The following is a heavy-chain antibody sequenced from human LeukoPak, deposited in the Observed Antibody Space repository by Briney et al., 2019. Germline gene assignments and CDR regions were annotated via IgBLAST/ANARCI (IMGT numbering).Heavy chain of an antibody. J-gene: IGHJ5*02. Sequence: PGRSLRLSCAASGFTFSSYAMHWVRQAPGKGLEWVAVISYDGSNKYYADSVKGRFTISRDNSKNTLYLQMDSLRAEDTAVYYCARDSPRGGTRGYNWFDPWGQGTLVTVSS. CDR1: GFTFSSYA. CDR2: ISYDGSNK. D-gene: IGHD2-15*01. V-gene: IGHV3-30*04. CDR3: ARDSPRGGTRGYNWFDP.